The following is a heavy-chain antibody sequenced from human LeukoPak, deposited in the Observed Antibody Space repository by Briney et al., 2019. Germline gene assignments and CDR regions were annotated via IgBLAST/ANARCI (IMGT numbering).Heavy chain of an antibody. CDR3: ARDERRVASPPFDY. J-gene: IGHJ4*02. Sequence: ASVKVSCKASGYTLTSSGISWVRQAPGQGLEWLAWISNYNGNTNYAQNLQGRVTVTADTSTSTAYMELRSLRSDDTAVYYCARDERRVASPPFDYWGQGTLVTVSS. CDR2: ISNYNGNT. V-gene: IGHV1-18*01. CDR1: GYTLTSSG.